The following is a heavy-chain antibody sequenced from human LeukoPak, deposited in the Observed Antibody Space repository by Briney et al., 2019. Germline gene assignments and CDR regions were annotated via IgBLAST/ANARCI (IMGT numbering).Heavy chain of an antibody. CDR3: ARDRNYDGSVYYEDDYFDY. CDR2: ISSSGSTI. J-gene: IGHJ4*02. Sequence: GGSLRLSCAASGFTFSSYEMNWVRQAPGKGLEWVSYISSSGSTIYYADSVKGRFTISRDNAKNSLYLQMNSLRAEDTAVYYCARDRNYDGSVYYEDDYFDYWGQGTLVTVSS. CDR1: GFTFSSYE. V-gene: IGHV3-48*03. D-gene: IGHD3-22*01.